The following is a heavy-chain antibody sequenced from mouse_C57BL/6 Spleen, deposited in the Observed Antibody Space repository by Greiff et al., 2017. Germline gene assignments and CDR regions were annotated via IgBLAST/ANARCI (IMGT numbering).Heavy chain of an antibody. D-gene: IGHD2-4*01. CDR1: GFTFSDYG. CDR3: AREDDYDVGAWFAY. V-gene: IGHV5-17*01. CDR2: ISSGSSTI. J-gene: IGHJ3*01. Sequence: EVQVVESGGGLVKPGGSLKLSCAASGFTFSDYGMHWVRQAPEKGLEWVAYISSGSSTIYYADTVKGRFTISRDNAKNTLFLQMTSLRSEDTAMYYCAREDDYDVGAWFAYWGQGTLVTVSA.